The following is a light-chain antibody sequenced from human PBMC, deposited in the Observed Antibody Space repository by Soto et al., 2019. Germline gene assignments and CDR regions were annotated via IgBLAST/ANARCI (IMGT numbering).Light chain of an antibody. J-gene: IGKJ4*02. CDR2: DAS. CDR1: QSVSSY. CDR3: HQRSNSTSAVT. V-gene: IGKV3-11*01. Sequence: EIMITQSPSTRRSSPRERATLYCRASQSVSSYLAWYQQKPGQAPSLIIYDASRRATGIPARFSGSGSGTDFNLTISSREPEDFAVYYCHQRSNSTSAVTFGRGTRVEIK.